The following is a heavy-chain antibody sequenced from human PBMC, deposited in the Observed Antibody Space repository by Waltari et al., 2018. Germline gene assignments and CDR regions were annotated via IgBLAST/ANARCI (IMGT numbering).Heavy chain of an antibody. D-gene: IGHD3-3*02. CDR3: ARDGWSRIFGVVIPDY. V-gene: IGHV4-39*07. CDR1: GGSISSSSYY. CDR2: SFDSGSS. Sequence: QLQLQESGPGLVKPSETLSLTCTVSGGSISSSSYYWGWIRQPPGKGLEWIGSSFDSGSSYYNPSLKSRVTISVDTSKNQFSLKLSSVTAADTAVYYCARDGWSRIFGVVIPDYWGQGTLVTVSS. J-gene: IGHJ4*02.